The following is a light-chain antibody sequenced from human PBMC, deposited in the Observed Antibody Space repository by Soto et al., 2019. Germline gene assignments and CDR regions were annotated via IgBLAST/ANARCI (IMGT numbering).Light chain of an antibody. J-gene: IGLJ1*01. V-gene: IGLV2-14*01. CDR2: DVS. CDR3: SSYTSSSTYV. CDR1: SSDVGGYNY. Sequence: QSALTQPASVSGSPGQSITISCTGASSDVGGYNYVSWYQQHPGKAPKLMIYDVSNRPSGVSNRFSGSKSGNTASLTISGLQAEDEADYDCSSYTSSSTYVFGTGTKDTVL.